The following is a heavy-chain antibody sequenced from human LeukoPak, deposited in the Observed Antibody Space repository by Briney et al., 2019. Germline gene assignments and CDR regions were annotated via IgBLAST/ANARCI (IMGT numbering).Heavy chain of an antibody. CDR2: ISGDAGRT. Sequence: GGSLRLSCAASGFTFSSYGMNWVRQAPGQGLEWVSGISGDAGRTYYADSVKGRFTISRDNSKNTLYLQMNSLRAEDTAVYYCAKDQVQLWSEGYYFDYWGQGTLVTVSS. D-gene: IGHD5-18*01. CDR1: GFTFSSYG. CDR3: AKDQVQLWSEGYYFDY. J-gene: IGHJ4*02. V-gene: IGHV3-23*01.